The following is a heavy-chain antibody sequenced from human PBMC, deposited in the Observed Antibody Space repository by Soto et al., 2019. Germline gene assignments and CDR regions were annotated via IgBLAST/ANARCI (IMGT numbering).Heavy chain of an antibody. CDR2: INPTGGST. Sequence: QVELVQSGAEVKKPGASVKISCKASGYTFTTYFMHWVRQAPGQGLEWMGIINPTGGSTTYAEKFHVRVTMTRDPSTTTVYMELTSLRSDDTAVYYCARALVLGHNGMDVWGQGTTVTVTS. CDR1: GYTFTTYF. V-gene: IGHV1-46*01. CDR3: ARALVLGHNGMDV. J-gene: IGHJ6*02.